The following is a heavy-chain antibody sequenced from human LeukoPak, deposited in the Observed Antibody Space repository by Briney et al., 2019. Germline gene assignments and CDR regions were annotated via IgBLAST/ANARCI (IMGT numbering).Heavy chain of an antibody. CDR2: IYSGGNT. CDR3: ARRAGEYSHPYDY. CDR1: GFTFSSRDW. V-gene: IGHV3-53*01. Sequence: GSLRLSCVASGFTFSSRDWMTWVRQAPGKGLEWVSFIYSGGNTHYSDSVKGRFTMSRDNSKNTLYLQMNSLRAEDTAVYYCARRAGEYSHPYDYWGQGTLVTVSS. D-gene: IGHD4-17*01. J-gene: IGHJ4*02.